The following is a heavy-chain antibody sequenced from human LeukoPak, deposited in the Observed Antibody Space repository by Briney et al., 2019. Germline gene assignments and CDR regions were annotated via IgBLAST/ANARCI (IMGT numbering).Heavy chain of an antibody. Sequence: ASVKVSCKASGYTFTSYAMNWVRQAPGQGLEWMGWINTNTGNPTYAQGFTGRFVFSSDTSVSTAYLQISSLKAEDTAVYYCARDDGVYASTAGHYWGQGTLVTVSS. V-gene: IGHV7-4-1*02. CDR2: INTNTGNP. CDR3: ARDDGVYASTAGHY. CDR1: GYTFTSYA. D-gene: IGHD2-8*01. J-gene: IGHJ4*02.